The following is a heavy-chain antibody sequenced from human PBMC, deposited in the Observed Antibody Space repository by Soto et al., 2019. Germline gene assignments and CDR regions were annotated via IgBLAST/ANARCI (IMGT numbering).Heavy chain of an antibody. D-gene: IGHD4-17*01. V-gene: IGHV3-23*01. CDR2: ISGSGGST. J-gene: IGHJ6*02. CDR1: GFTFSSYA. Sequence: GGSLRLSCAASGFTFSSYAMSWVRQAPGKGLEWVSAISGSGGSTYYADSVKGRFTISRDNSKNTLYLQMNSLRAEDTAVYYCAKDRRERMTTVVTPYYYYGMDVWGQGTTVTVSS. CDR3: AKDRRERMTTVVTPYYYYGMDV.